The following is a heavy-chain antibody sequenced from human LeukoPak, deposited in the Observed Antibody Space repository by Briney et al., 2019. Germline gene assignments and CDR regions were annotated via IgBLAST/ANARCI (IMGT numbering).Heavy chain of an antibody. J-gene: IGHJ4*02. D-gene: IGHD3-3*01. CDR2: IYYSGST. V-gene: IGHV4-39*01. CDR1: GGSISSSSYY. Sequence: PSETLSLTCTVSGGSISSSSYYWGWIRQPPGKGLEWIGSIYYSGSTYYNPSLNSRVTISVDTSKNQFSLKLSSVTAADTAVYYCARIIGETYYDFWSGYKKVYYFDYWGQGTLVTVSS. CDR3: ARIIGETYYDFWSGYKKVYYFDY.